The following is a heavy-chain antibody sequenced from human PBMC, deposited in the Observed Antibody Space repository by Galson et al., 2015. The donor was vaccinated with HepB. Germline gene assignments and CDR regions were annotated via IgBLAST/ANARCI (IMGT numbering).Heavy chain of an antibody. J-gene: IGHJ4*02. CDR1: GNSLSELP. Sequence: SVKVSCKVSGNSLSELPMYWVRQAPGKGLEWMGGYDLEDGETKYAQQFQGRVSMTEDTSTDTAYMELSSLKFEDTAVYYCATDSGGINTVVTPQFDYWGQGTLVSVSS. CDR3: ATDSGGINTVVTPQFDY. V-gene: IGHV1-24*01. D-gene: IGHD4-23*01. CDR2: YDLEDGET.